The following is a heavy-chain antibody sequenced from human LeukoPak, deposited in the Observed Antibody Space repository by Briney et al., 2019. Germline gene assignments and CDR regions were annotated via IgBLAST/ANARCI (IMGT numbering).Heavy chain of an antibody. CDR2: IYYSGSS. V-gene: IGHV4-39*07. J-gene: IGHJ4*02. Sequence: PSQTLSLTCTVSGDSISSSSYYWGWIRQPPGKGLEWIGSIYYSGSSYYNTSLKSRVTISVDTSKNQFSLKLSSVTAADTAVYYCARVKFGEAVAGSHDYWGQGTLVTVSS. CDR1: GDSISSSSYY. D-gene: IGHD6-19*01. CDR3: ARVKFGEAVAGSHDY.